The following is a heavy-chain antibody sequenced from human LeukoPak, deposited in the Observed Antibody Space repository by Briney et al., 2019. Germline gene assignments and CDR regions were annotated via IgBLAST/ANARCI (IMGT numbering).Heavy chain of an antibody. V-gene: IGHV3-23*01. CDR3: AKSPVGSTFGQNPYYFFKY. D-gene: IGHD2/OR15-2a*01. CDR2: IRWNGDYT. J-gene: IGHJ4*02. Sequence: GGSLRLSCAASGFTFSNYAMSWVRQARGKGLQWVSTIRWNGDYTYSADSVEGRFTISRDTSQNTLHLQMSSLGAEDTAVYYRAKSPVGSTFGQNPYYFFKYWGQGTLVTVSS. CDR1: GFTFSNYA.